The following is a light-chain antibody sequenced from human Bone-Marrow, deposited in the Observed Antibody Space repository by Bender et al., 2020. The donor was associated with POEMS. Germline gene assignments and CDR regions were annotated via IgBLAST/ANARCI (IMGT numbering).Light chain of an antibody. CDR2: EVN. Sequence: QSALTQPASVSGSPGQSITISCTGTSSDVGGYNFVSWYQHHPGKAPKLLISEVNKRPSGVPDRFSGSKSGNTASLTISGLQTEDEADYYCCSYAGSSTWVFGGGTKLTVL. V-gene: IGLV2-23*02. CDR3: CSYAGSSTWV. CDR1: SSDVGGYNF. J-gene: IGLJ3*02.